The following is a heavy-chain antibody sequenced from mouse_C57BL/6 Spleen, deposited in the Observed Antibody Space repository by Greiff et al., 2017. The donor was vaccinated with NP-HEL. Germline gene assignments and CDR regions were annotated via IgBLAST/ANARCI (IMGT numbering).Heavy chain of an antibody. J-gene: IGHJ1*03. CDR3: ARNRVNYYGSPWYFDV. Sequence: VKLMESGPGLVAPSQSLSITCTVSGFSLTSYAISWVRQPPGKGLEWLGVIWTGGGTNYNSALKSRLSISKDNSKSQVFLKMNSLQTDDTARYYCARNRVNYYGSPWYFDVWGTGTTVTVSS. D-gene: IGHD1-1*01. CDR2: IWTGGGT. V-gene: IGHV2-9-1*01. CDR1: GFSLTSYA.